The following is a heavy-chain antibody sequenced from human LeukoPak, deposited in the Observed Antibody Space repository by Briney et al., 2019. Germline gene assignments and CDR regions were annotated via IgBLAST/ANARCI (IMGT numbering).Heavy chain of an antibody. Sequence: GGSLRLSCATSGFTFSSYSMNWVRQAPGKGLEWVSSISSSSSSYIYYTDSMKGRFTISRDNAKNSLYLQMNSLRAEDTAVYYCARVREAAAFDIWGQGTMVTVSS. J-gene: IGHJ3*02. CDR1: GFTFSSYS. CDR3: ARVREAAAFDI. CDR2: ISSSSSSYI. D-gene: IGHD6-25*01. V-gene: IGHV3-21*01.